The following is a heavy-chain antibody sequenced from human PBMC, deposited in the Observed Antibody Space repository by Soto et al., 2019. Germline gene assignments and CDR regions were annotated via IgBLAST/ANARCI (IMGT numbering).Heavy chain of an antibody. J-gene: IGHJ6*02. D-gene: IGHD3-10*01. CDR1: GFTVGSYD. V-gene: IGHV3-13*01. Sequence: GGSLRLSXAASGFTVGSYDMHWVRQAPGKGLEWVSVIGTAGDAYYSGSVKGRFTISRENARNSLYLQMNSLRAGDTAVYYCARARPSARSDGSWGDYYSYGMDVWGQGTTVTVSS. CDR3: ARARPSARSDGSWGDYYSYGMDV. CDR2: IGTAGDA.